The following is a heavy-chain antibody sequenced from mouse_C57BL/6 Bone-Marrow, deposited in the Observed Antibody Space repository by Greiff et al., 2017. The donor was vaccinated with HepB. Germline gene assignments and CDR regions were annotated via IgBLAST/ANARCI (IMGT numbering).Heavy chain of an antibody. Sequence: QVQLQQSGAELVRPGTSVKLSCKASGYTFTSYWMHWVKQRPGQGLEWIGVIDPSDSYTNYNQKFKGKATLTVDTSSSTAYMQLSSLTSEDSAVYYCARLDSSVDYWGQGTTLTVSS. CDR3: ARLDSSVDY. CDR2: IDPSDSYT. J-gene: IGHJ2*01. D-gene: IGHD3-2*02. CDR1: GYTFTSYW. V-gene: IGHV1-59*01.